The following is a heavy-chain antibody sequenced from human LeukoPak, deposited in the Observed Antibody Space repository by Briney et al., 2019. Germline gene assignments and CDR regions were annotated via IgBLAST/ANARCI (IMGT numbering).Heavy chain of an antibody. CDR1: GGSFSGYY. CDR3: ARPSIAVACLNKGAFDI. D-gene: IGHD6-19*01. V-gene: IGHV4-34*01. J-gene: IGHJ3*02. CDR2: INHSGST. Sequence: PSETLSLTCAVYGGSFSGYYWSWIRQPPGKGLEWIGEINHSGSTNYNPSLKSRVTISVDTSKNQFSLKLSSVTAADTAVYYCARPSIAVACLNKGAFDIWGQGTMVTVSS.